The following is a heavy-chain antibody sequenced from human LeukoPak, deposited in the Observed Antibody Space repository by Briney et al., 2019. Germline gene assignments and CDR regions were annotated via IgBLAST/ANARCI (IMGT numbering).Heavy chain of an antibody. CDR2: ISSSRGTI. CDR3: ASFSAIAVAGSPGP. CDR1: GFTFSAYN. Sequence: PGGSLRLSCAASGFTFSAYNMNWVRQAPGKGLEWFSYISSSRGTIYYADSVKGRFTISRDNAKNSLYLQMNSLRAEDTAVYYCASFSAIAVAGSPGPWGQGTLVTVFS. J-gene: IGHJ5*02. V-gene: IGHV3-48*01. D-gene: IGHD6-19*01.